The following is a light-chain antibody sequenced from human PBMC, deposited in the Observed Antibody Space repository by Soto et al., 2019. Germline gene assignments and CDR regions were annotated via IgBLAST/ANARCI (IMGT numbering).Light chain of an antibody. CDR1: QSVSSN. CDR2: GAS. J-gene: IGKJ4*01. V-gene: IGKV3-15*01. CDR3: QQYSSSPLT. Sequence: EIVMTQSPATLSVSPGERATLSCRASQSVSSNLAWHQQKPGQAPRLLIYGASTRATGIPARFSGSGSGTEFTLTISRLEPEDFAVYYCQQYSSSPLTFGGGTKVDIK.